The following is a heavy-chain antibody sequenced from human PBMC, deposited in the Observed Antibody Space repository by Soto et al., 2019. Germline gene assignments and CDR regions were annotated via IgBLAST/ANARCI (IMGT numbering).Heavy chain of an antibody. CDR3: ARDRSRSSWVPDFDY. Sequence: ASVKVSCKASGYTFTSYGISWVRQAPGQGLEWMGWISAYNGNTNYAQKPQGRVTMTTDTSTSTAYMELRSLRSDDTAVYYCARDRSRSSWVPDFDYWGQGTLVTVSS. CDR2: ISAYNGNT. J-gene: IGHJ4*02. CDR1: GYTFTSYG. V-gene: IGHV1-18*01. D-gene: IGHD6-13*01.